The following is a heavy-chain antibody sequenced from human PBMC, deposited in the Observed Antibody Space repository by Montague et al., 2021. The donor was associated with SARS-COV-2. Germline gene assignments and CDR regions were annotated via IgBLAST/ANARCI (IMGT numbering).Heavy chain of an antibody. D-gene: IGHD6-13*01. Sequence: SETLSLTCAVYGGSFTTYYWSWIRQPPGKGLEWIGEINHGGTTNFNPALKSRVTMSVDTSKNQFSLTLTSVTAADTAIYFCAREPPYSSNLASFDYWGQGALGSVSS. CDR3: AREPPYSSNLASFDY. J-gene: IGHJ4*02. CDR2: INHGGTT. V-gene: IGHV4-34*01. CDR1: GGSFTTYY.